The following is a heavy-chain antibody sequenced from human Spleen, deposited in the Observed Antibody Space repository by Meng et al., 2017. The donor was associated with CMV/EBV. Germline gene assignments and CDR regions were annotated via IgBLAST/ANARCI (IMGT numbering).Heavy chain of an antibody. CDR2: VNPDFGSA. D-gene: IGHD6-19*01. CDR1: GYRFKNND. J-gene: IGHJ4*02. CDR3: VREGIVAGEVDY. V-gene: IGHV1-8*01. Sequence: ASVKVSCKASGYRFKNNDIHWVRQAPGQGLEWMGWVNPDFGSATYAQKFQGRVTMTRDTSIDTAYMELNSLTSEDTAVYYCVREGIVAGEVDYWGQGTLVTVSS.